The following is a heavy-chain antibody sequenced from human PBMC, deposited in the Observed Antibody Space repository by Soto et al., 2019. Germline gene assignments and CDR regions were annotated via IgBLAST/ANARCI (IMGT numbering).Heavy chain of an antibody. D-gene: IGHD3-10*01. Sequence: PSETLSLTCAVSGGSISSSNWWSWVRQPPGKGLEGIGEIYHSGSTNYNPSLKSRVTISVDKSKNQFSLKLSSVTAADTAVYYCARGNTMVRGVRGREDSLKGVSDIWGQGTMVTVSS. CDR3: ARGNTMVRGVRGREDSLKGVSDI. CDR1: GGSISSSNW. V-gene: IGHV4-4*02. J-gene: IGHJ3*02. CDR2: IYHSGST.